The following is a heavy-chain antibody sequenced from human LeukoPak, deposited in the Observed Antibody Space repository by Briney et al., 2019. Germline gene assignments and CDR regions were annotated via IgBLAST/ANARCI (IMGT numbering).Heavy chain of an antibody. Sequence: GGSLRLSCAASGFTFSSYAMSWVRQAPGKGLEWVSAISGSGGSTYYADSVKGRFTISRDNAKNTLYLQLNNLRAEDTAVYYCARGNYYGMDVWGQGTTVIVSS. V-gene: IGHV3-23*01. CDR2: ISGSGGST. CDR3: ARGNYYGMDV. J-gene: IGHJ6*02. CDR1: GFTFSSYA.